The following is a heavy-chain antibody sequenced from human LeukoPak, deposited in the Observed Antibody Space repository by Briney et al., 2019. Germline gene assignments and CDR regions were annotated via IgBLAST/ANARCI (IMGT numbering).Heavy chain of an antibody. D-gene: IGHD3-10*01. CDR3: ARDYYYGSGRVGYMDV. V-gene: IGHV3-7*01. CDR2: IKQDGSEK. J-gene: IGHJ6*04. Sequence: PGGSLRLSCTASGFTFSSYWMSWVRQAPGQGLEWVANIKQDGSEKYYVDSVKGRFTISRDNAKNSLYLQMNSLRAEDTAVYYCARDYYYGSGRVGYMDVWGKGTAVTVSS. CDR1: GFTFSSYW.